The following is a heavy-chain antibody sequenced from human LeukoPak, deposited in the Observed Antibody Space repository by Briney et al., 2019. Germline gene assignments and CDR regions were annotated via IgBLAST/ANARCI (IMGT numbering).Heavy chain of an antibody. CDR3: ARRIAVAATKFDDAFDI. CDR2: IYYSGST. CDR1: GGSISSYY. D-gene: IGHD6-19*01. V-gene: IGHV4-59*08. Sequence: SETLSLTCTVSGGSISSYYWSWIRQPPGKGLEWIGYIYYSGSTNYNPSLKSRVTISVDTSKNQFSLKLSSVTAADTAVYYCARRIAVAATKFDDAFDIWGQGTMVTVSS. J-gene: IGHJ3*02.